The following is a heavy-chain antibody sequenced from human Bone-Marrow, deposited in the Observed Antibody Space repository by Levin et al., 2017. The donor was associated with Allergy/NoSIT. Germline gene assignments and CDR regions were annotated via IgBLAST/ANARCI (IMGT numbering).Heavy chain of an antibody. Sequence: GGSLRLSCVASGFIFNKYWMNWVRQAPGKGLEWVATIKQDGSERYYVDSVKGRFTISRGSATNSIYVQMDSLRVEDTAVYYCARTYCSGGDCYSRGSFYYHGMDVWGQGTTVAVSS. D-gene: IGHD2-21*02. CDR3: ARTYCSGGDCYSRGSFYYHGMDV. CDR2: IKQDGSER. CDR1: GFIFNKYW. J-gene: IGHJ6*02. V-gene: IGHV3-7*01.